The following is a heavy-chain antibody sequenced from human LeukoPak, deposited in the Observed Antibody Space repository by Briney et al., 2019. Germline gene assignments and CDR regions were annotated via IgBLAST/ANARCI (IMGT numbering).Heavy chain of an antibody. CDR3: ARVDTAMGSMDY. V-gene: IGHV3-33*08. CDR1: GFTFSSYA. J-gene: IGHJ4*02. CDR2: IWNDGSNE. D-gene: IGHD5-18*01. Sequence: GGSLRLSCAASGFTFSSYAMHWVRQAPGKGLEGVAIIWNDGSNENYADSVKGRFTISRDNSKNTLYLQMNTLRAEDTAVYYCARVDTAMGSMDYWGQGTLVTVSS.